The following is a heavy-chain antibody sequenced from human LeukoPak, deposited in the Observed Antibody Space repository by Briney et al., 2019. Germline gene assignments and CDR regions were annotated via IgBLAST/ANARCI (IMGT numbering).Heavy chain of an antibody. J-gene: IGHJ6*03. D-gene: IGHD5-12*01. CDR3: ARSDSGYDSRNYYYYYYMGV. CDR1: GGSFSGYY. Sequence: SETLSLTCAVYGGSFSGYYWSWIRQPPGKGLEFIGEINHSGSTNYNPSLKSRVTVSVDTSKNQFSLKLSSVTAADTAIYYCARSDSGYDSRNYYYYYYMGVWGEGTTVTVSS. V-gene: IGHV4-34*01. CDR2: INHSGST.